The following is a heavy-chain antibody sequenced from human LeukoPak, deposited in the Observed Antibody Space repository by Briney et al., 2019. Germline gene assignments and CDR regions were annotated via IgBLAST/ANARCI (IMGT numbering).Heavy chain of an antibody. J-gene: IGHJ4*02. V-gene: IGHV3-21*01. D-gene: IGHD6-19*01. CDR2: ISSISSYI. CDR3: ARGRKPERGSSGWELDY. Sequence: PGGSLRLSCAASGFTFSSYSMNWVRQAPGKGLEWVSSISSISSYIYYADSVKGRFTISRDNAKNSLYLQMNSLRAEDTAVYYCARGRKPERGSSGWELDYWGQGSLVTVS. CDR1: GFTFSSYS.